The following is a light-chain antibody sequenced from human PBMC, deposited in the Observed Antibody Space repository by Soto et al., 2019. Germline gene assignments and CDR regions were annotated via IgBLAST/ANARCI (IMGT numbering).Light chain of an antibody. J-gene: IGLJ1*01. CDR1: SSKIGAGYD. Sequence: QSVLTQPPSVSGAPGQRVTISCTGSSSKIGAGYDVHWYQQLPGTAPKLLIYGNNNRPSGVPDRFSGSKSGTSAPLAITGLQAEDEADYYCQSYDSSLSGPCVFGTGTKVTVL. V-gene: IGLV1-40*01. CDR3: QSYDSSLSGPCV. CDR2: GNN.